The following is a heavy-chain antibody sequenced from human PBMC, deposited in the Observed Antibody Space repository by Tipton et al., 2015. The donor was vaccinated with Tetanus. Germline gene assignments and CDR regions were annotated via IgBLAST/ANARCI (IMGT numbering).Heavy chain of an antibody. D-gene: IGHD6-19*01. V-gene: IGHV3-11*04. CDR2: INSSSRTI. CDR1: GFTLKGYY. CDR3: ATSPREAGDY. Sequence: SLRLSCAASGFTLKGYYMSWVRQAPGKGLEWVSYINSSSRTIYYADSVQGRFTISRDNAKNSLFLQMSSLRDEDTAVYFCATSPREAGDYWGQGTRVTVSS. J-gene: IGHJ4*02.